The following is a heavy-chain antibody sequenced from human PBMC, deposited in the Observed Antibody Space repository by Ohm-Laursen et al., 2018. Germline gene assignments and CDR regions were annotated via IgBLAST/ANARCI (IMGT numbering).Heavy chain of an antibody. CDR1: GYTFTNYG. CDR3: ARYFHPRSGNYYGGFDP. J-gene: IGHJ5*02. V-gene: IGHV1-18*01. D-gene: IGHD1-26*01. CDR2: INAYNGKT. Sequence: GASVKVSCKASGYTFTNYGISWVRQAPGQGLEWMGWINAYNGKTNYVQKLQGRVTMTTDRSTSTAYMELRSLRSDDTAVYYCARYFHPRSGNYYGGFDPWGQGTLVSVSS.